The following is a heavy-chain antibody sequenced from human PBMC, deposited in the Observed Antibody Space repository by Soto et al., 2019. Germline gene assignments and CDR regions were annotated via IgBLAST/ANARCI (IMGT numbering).Heavy chain of an antibody. J-gene: IGHJ5*02. CDR1: GFTFSSYA. D-gene: IGHD2-15*01. CDR3: AKDFRISVDP. CDR2: ISGSGGST. V-gene: IGHV3-23*01. Sequence: ASLILSCAASGFTFSSYAMSWVRQAPGKGLEWVSAISGSGGSTYYADSVKGRFTISRDNSKSTLYLQMNSLRAEDTAVYYCAKDFRISVDPWGQGTLVTVSS.